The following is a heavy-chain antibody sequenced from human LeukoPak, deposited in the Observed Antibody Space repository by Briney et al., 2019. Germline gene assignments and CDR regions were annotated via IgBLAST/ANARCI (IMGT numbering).Heavy chain of an antibody. CDR3: AKDSGAFIAAAGTGRNY. CDR1: GFTFDDYA. V-gene: IGHV3-9*01. J-gene: IGHJ4*02. CDR2: ISWNSGSI. D-gene: IGHD6-13*01. Sequence: GGSLRLSCAASGFTFDDYAMHWVRQAPGKGLEWVSGISWNSGSIGYADSVKGRFTISRDNAKNSLYLQMNSLRAEDTALYYCAKDSGAFIAAAGTGRNYWGQGTLVTVSS.